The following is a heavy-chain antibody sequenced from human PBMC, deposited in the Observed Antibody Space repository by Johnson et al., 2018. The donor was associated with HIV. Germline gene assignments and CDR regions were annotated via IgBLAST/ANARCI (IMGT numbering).Heavy chain of an antibody. CDR1: GFTFSSYW. D-gene: IGHD6-13*01. CDR3: AREGDSSSWLKFDI. CDR2: IKQDGSEK. V-gene: IGHV3-7*01. Sequence: VQLVESGGGLVQPGGSLRLSCAASGFTFSSYWMSWVRQAPGKGLEWVANIKQDGSEKYYADSVKGRFTISRDNSKNSLYLQMNSLRAEDTAVYYCAREGDSSSWLKFDIWGQGNGHRLF. J-gene: IGHJ3*02.